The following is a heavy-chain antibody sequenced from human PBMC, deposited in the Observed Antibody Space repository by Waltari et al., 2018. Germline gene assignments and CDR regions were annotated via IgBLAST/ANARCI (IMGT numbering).Heavy chain of an antibody. CDR1: EFTFSSYA. J-gene: IGHJ6*02. CDR2: ISYNERNI. Sequence: QVQLVESGGGVVQPGRSLRLSCAASEFTFSSYAMHWVRQAPGKGLGGVSVISYNERNIYYVDSVKGRFTISRDNSKKTLYLQMNSLRTEDTAVYYCARDYCDRTYCHGMDVWGRGTAVTVSS. CDR3: ARDYCDRTYCHGMDV. V-gene: IGHV3-30*04. D-gene: IGHD3-22*01.